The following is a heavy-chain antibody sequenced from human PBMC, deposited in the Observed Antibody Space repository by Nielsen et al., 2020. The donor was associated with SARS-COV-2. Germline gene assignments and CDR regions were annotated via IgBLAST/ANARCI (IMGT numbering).Heavy chain of an antibody. CDR1: GYSLTEIS. J-gene: IGHJ6*02. Sequence: ASVKVSCKVSGYSLTEISMHWVRQAPGKGLEWMGSFDPEDGEIIYAQKFEGRVTMTEDTSTDTAYMELRSLRSEDTAVYYCATSDFTIIPLFWCQGTAVTVSS. CDR2: FDPEDGEI. CDR3: ATSDFTIIPLF. V-gene: IGHV1-24*01. D-gene: IGHD3-3*01.